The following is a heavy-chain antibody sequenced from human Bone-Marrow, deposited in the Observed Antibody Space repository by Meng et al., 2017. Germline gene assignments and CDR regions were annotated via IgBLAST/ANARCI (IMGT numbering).Heavy chain of an antibody. D-gene: IGHD4-17*01. CDR2: IGGSGGST. J-gene: IGHJ4*02. Sequence: GESLKISCAASGFTFSSYAINWVRQAPGKGLEWVSYIGGSGGSTYYADSVKGRFTISRDNSRNLVHLQMDSLRAEDTAVYYCARSAVTKYYFDYWGQGTLVTVSS. CDR1: GFTFSSYA. CDR3: ARSAVTKYYFDY. V-gene: IGHV3-23*01.